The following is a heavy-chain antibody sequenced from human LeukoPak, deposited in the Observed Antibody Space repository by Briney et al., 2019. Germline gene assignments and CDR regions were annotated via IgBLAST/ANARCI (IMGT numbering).Heavy chain of an antibody. CDR1: DGSIRSSSYY. D-gene: IGHD3-10*01. CDR2: IYYSGST. CDR3: ARLWLGVRPPDY. J-gene: IGHJ4*02. Sequence: SETLSLTCTVSDGSIRSSSYYWGWIRQPPGKGLEWIGSIYYSGSTYYNPSLKSRVTISVDTSKNQFSLKLSSLTAADTAVYYCARLWLGVRPPDYWGQGTLVTVSS. V-gene: IGHV4-39*01.